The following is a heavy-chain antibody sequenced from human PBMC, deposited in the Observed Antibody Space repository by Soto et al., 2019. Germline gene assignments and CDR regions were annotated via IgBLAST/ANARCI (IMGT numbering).Heavy chain of an antibody. V-gene: IGHV3-30*18. CDR1: GFTFSSYG. Sequence: PGGSLRLSCAASGFTFSSYGMHWVRQAPGKGLEWVAVISYDGSNKYYADSVKGRFTISRDNSKNTLYLQMNSLRAEDTAVYYCAKSRPDSGYDFGYWGQGTLVTVSS. D-gene: IGHD5-12*01. CDR2: ISYDGSNK. J-gene: IGHJ4*02. CDR3: AKSRPDSGYDFGY.